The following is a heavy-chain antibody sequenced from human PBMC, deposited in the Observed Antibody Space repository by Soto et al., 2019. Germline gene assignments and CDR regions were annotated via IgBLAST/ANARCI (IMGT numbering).Heavy chain of an antibody. CDR3: VRGRREDVLRYFDSYLPFDY. Sequence: SETLSLTCTVSGGPITPSYWSWIRQSPGKGLDWIGYIYYSGSTYYNPSLKSRVTISVDTSKNQFSLKLSSVTAADTAVYYCVRGRREDVLRYFDSYLPFDYWGQGTLVTVSS. CDR1: GGPITPSY. J-gene: IGHJ4*02. V-gene: IGHV4-59*04. CDR2: IYYSGST. D-gene: IGHD3-9*01.